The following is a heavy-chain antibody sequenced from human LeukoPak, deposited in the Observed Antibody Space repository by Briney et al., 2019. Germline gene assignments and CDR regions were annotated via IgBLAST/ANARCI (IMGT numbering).Heavy chain of an antibody. CDR1: GGSISTYY. Sequence: SETLSLTCTVSGGSISTYYWRWIRQPAGRGLEWIGRIYTSGSTNYNPSLKSRVTMSVDTSKNQFSLKLSSVTTADTAVYYCAREEEQMARGLDPWGQGALVTVSS. CDR2: IYTSGST. D-gene: IGHD5-24*01. V-gene: IGHV4-4*07. CDR3: AREEEQMARGLDP. J-gene: IGHJ5*02.